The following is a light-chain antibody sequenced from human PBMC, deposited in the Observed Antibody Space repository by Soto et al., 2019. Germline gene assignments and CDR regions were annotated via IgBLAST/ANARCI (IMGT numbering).Light chain of an antibody. CDR3: QQSYSTPFT. J-gene: IGKJ2*01. V-gene: IGKV1-39*01. Sequence: DIQMTLSPSSLSASVGHRVTITCRASQSISSYLNWYQQKPGKAPKLLIYAASSLQRGVPSRFSGSGSGTDFTLTISSLQPEDFATYYCQQSYSTPFTFGQGTKVDIK. CDR1: QSISSY. CDR2: AAS.